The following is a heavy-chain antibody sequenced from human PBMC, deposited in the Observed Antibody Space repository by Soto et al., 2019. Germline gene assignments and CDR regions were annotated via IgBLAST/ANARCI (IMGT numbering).Heavy chain of an antibody. J-gene: IGHJ5*02. V-gene: IGHV2-5*02. D-gene: IGHD3-3*01. CDR1: GFSLSTSGVG. CDR2: IYWDDDK. Sequence: QITLKESGPTLVKPTQTLTLTCTFSGFSLSTSGVGVGWIRQPPGKALEGLALIYWDDDKHYSPSLKSRLTITKDTSKNLVVLTMTNMGPVDTATYYCAHFLVDFWSDNGGHNWLDAWGQGTLVTVSS. CDR3: AHFLVDFWSDNGGHNWLDA.